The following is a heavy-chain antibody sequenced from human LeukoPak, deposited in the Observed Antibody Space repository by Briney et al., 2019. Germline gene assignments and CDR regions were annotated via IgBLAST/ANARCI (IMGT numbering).Heavy chain of an antibody. Sequence: ASVKVSCKASGYTFTSYYMHWVRQAPGQGLEWMGIINPSGGSTSYARKFQGRVTMTRDTSTSTVYMELSSLRSEDTAVYYCAAEWELLSFQRWGQGTLVTVSS. CDR2: INPSGGST. CDR1: GYTFTSYY. V-gene: IGHV1-46*01. D-gene: IGHD1-26*01. CDR3: AAEWELLSFQR. J-gene: IGHJ1*01.